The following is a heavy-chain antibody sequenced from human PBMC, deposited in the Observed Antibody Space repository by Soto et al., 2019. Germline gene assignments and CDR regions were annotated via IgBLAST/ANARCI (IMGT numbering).Heavy chain of an antibody. CDR1: GGSFSGYY. D-gene: IGHD2-15*01. V-gene: IGHV4-34*09. CDR2: INHSGST. Sequence: PSETLSLTCAVYGGSFSGYYWSWIRQPPGKGLEWIGEINHSGSTNYNPSLKSRVTISVDTSKNQFSLKLSSVTAADTAVCYCATLGYCSGGSCERYYYYYMDVWGKGTTVTVSS. J-gene: IGHJ6*03. CDR3: ATLGYCSGGSCERYYYYYMDV.